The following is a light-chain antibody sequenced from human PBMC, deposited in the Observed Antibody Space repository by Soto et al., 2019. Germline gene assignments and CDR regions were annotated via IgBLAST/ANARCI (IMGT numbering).Light chain of an antibody. CDR2: KAS. CDR3: QQYNSYSPT. V-gene: IGKV1-5*03. Sequence: DIQMTQSPSTLSASVGDRVTITCHASQSISSSLAWYQHKPGKAPKLLVYKASSLESGVPSRFSGSGSGTEFTLTIRSLQPDDFATDYCQQYNSYSPTFGQGTKVEIK. CDR1: QSISSS. J-gene: IGKJ1*01.